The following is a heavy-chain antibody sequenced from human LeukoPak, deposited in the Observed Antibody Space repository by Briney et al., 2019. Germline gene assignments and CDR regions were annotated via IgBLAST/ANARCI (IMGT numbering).Heavy chain of an antibody. V-gene: IGHV3-23*01. CDR2: MSGGGGST. CDR3: TRDEAAATN. Sequence: PGGSLRLSCAASGFTFSSYGMSWVRQAPGKGLEWVSAMSGGGGSTFYADSVKGRFTISRDNSKNTLYLQMNSLRDEDTAVYYCTRDEAAATNWGQGTLVTVS. J-gene: IGHJ4*02. D-gene: IGHD6-13*01. CDR1: GFTFSSYG.